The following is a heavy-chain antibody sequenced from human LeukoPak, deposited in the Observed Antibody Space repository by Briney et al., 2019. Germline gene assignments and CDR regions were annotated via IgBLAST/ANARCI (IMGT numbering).Heavy chain of an antibody. CDR3: ARDRFHYGLFDY. V-gene: IGHV4-34*01. D-gene: IGHD4-17*01. Sequence: SETLSLTCAVYGGSFSGYYWSWIRQPPGKGLEWIGEINHSGSTNYNPSLKSRVTISVDTSKNQFSLKLSSVTAADTAVYYCARDRFHYGLFDYWGQGTLVTVSS. CDR1: GGSFSGYY. J-gene: IGHJ4*02. CDR2: INHSGST.